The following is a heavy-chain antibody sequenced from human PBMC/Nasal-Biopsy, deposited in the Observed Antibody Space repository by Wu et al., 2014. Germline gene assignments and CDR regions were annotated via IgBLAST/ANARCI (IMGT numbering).Heavy chain of an antibody. CDR3: AKGGSSGWNNAYHI. CDR1: GFTFSSNG. CDR2: ISYDGSNK. J-gene: IGHJ3*02. V-gene: IGHV3-30*18. D-gene: IGHD6-19*01. Sequence: LRLSCAASGFTFSSNGMHWVRQAPGKGPEWVAVISYDGSNKFYADSVKGRFTISRDNSKNTLYLQMNSLRPEDTAVYYCAKGGSSGWNNAYHIWGQGTMVTVSS.